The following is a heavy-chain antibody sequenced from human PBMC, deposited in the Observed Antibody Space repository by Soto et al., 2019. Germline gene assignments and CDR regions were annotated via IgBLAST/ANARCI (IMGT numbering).Heavy chain of an antibody. CDR3: ERVPSWWNPDY. Sequence: PGGSLRLSCAASGFTFSSYEMNWVRQAPGKGLEWVSYISSSGSTIYYADSVKGRFTISRDNAKNSLYLQMNSLRAEDTAVYYCERVPSWWNPDYWGQGTMVTVYS. D-gene: IGHD2-15*01. J-gene: IGHJ4*02. CDR2: ISSSGSTI. V-gene: IGHV3-48*03. CDR1: GFTFSSYE.